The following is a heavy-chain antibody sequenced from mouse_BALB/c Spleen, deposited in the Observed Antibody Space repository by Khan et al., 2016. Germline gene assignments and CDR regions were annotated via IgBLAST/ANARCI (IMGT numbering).Heavy chain of an antibody. CDR1: GYTFTNYG. CDR3: ARWLLNYWYFDV. D-gene: IGHD2-3*01. CDR2: INTYTGEP. Sequence: QIQLVQSGPELKKPGEIVKISCKASGYTFTNYGMNWVKQAPGKGLKWMGWINTYTGEPTYADDFKGRFAFSLETSANTAYLQIDNLKNEDTSTYFCARWLLNYWYFDVRGAGTTVTVSS. V-gene: IGHV9-3-1*01. J-gene: IGHJ1*01.